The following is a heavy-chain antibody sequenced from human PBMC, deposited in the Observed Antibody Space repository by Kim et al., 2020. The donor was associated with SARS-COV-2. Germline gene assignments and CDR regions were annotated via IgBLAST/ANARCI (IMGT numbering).Heavy chain of an antibody. Sequence: GGSLRLSCAASGFTFSSYSMNWVRQAPGKGLEWVSSISSSSSYIYYADSVKGRFTISRDNAKNSLYLQMNSLRAEDTAVYYCARDSYSSGKTVVGDFDYWGQGTLVTVSS. D-gene: IGHD6-19*01. CDR3: ARDSYSSGKTVVGDFDY. CDR2: ISSSSSYI. J-gene: IGHJ4*02. V-gene: IGHV3-21*01. CDR1: GFTFSSYS.